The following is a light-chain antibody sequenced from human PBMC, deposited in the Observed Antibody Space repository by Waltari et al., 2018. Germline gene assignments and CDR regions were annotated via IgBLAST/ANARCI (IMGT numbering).Light chain of an antibody. J-gene: IGLJ2*01. CDR1: SSDVGSYNL. V-gene: IGLV2-23*01. CDR3: CSYAGSNTYVV. CDR2: EGS. Sequence: QSALTQPASVSGSPGQSITISCTGTSSDVGSYNLVSWYQQHPGKAPKLMIYEGSKRPSVISNRFSGSKSGNTASLTISGLQAEDEADYYCCSYAGSNTYVVFGGGTKLTVL.